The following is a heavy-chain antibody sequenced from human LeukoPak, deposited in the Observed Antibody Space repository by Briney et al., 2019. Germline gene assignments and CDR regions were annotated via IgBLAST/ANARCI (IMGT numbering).Heavy chain of an antibody. CDR3: ARVLCDFWSGPDGHWFDT. CDR1: GYSISSGYY. CDR2: IYHSGST. J-gene: IGHJ5*02. Sequence: SETLSLTCAVSGYSISSGYYWGWIRQPPGKGLEWIGSIYHSGSTYYNPSLKSRVTISVDTSKNQFSLKLSSVTAADTAVYYCARVLCDFWSGPDGHWFDTWRQGTLVTVSS. D-gene: IGHD3-3*01. V-gene: IGHV4-38-2*01.